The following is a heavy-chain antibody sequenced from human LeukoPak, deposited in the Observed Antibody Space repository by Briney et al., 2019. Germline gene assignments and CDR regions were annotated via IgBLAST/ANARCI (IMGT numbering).Heavy chain of an antibody. Sequence: SETLSLTCTVSGGSISSSSYYWGWIRQPPGKGLEWIGSIYYSGSTYYNPSLKSRVTISVDTSKNQFSLKLSSVTAADTAVYYCARDRVGGDYKFDYWGQGTLVTVSS. CDR2: IYYSGST. CDR3: ARDRVGGDYKFDY. CDR1: GGSISSSSYY. J-gene: IGHJ4*02. V-gene: IGHV4-39*07. D-gene: IGHD4-17*01.